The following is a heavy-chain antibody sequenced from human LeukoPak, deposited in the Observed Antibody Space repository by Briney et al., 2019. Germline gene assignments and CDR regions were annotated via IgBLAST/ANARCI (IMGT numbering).Heavy chain of an antibody. J-gene: IGHJ3*02. Sequence: PGGSLRLSCAASGFTFSDYYMSWIRQAPGKGLEWVSYISSSSSYTNYADSVKVRFTISRDNAKNSLYLQMNSLRAEDTAVYYCARVQAQLSNAFDIWGQGTMVTVSS. CDR1: GFTFSDYY. D-gene: IGHD3-16*02. CDR2: ISSSSSYT. CDR3: ARVQAQLSNAFDI. V-gene: IGHV3-11*06.